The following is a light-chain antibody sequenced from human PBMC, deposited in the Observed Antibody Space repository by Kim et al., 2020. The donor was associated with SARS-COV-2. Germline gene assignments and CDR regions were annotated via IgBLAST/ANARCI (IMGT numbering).Light chain of an antibody. V-gene: IGKV3-20*01. Sequence: EVVLTQSPGTLPLSPGETATLSCRASQSVSSRYLAWYRHKPGQAPRLLIYGASSRATGIPDRISGSGSGTDFTLPISRVEPEDFAVYSCQLSGGSTPPLHFGQGT. CDR3: QLSGGSTPPLH. CDR2: GAS. CDR1: QSVSSRY. J-gene: IGKJ2*01.